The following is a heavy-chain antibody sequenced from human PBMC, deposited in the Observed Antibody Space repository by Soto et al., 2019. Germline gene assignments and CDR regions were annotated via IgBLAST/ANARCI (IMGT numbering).Heavy chain of an antibody. CDR3: AVRLLWFGGSIDY. CDR2: IKSKTDGGTT. Sequence: EVQLVESGGGLVKPGGSLRLSCAASGFTFSNAWMSWVRQAPGKGLEWVGRIKSKTDGGTTDYAAPVKGRFTISRDDSKNTLYLQMNSLKTEDTAVYYCAVRLLWFGGSIDYWGQGTLVTVSS. CDR1: GFTFSNAW. J-gene: IGHJ4*02. V-gene: IGHV3-15*01. D-gene: IGHD3-10*01.